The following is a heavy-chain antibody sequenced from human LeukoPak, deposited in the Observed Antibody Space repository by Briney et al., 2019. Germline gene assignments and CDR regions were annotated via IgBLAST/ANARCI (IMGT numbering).Heavy chain of an antibody. J-gene: IGHJ4*02. D-gene: IGHD3-3*01. V-gene: IGHV4-34*01. CDR3: ARGLHYFDFWSGYYRSPGFDY. CDR1: AGSSSGYY. Sequence: PSETLSPTCAVYAGSSSGYYWSWIRHPPGKGREWNGAIIKSGRTNFNPTLKRRVTISVDTSQNQFSLKLSSVTAADTAVYYCARGLHYFDFWSGYYRSPGFDYWGQGTLVTVSS. CDR2: IIKSGRT.